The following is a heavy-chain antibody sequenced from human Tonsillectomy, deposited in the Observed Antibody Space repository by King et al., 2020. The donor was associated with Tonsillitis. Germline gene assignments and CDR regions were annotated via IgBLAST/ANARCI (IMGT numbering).Heavy chain of an antibody. CDR1: GFTFGDYA. J-gene: IGHJ4*02. CDR2: IRSKAYGGTT. D-gene: IGHD3-3*01. V-gene: IGHV3-49*03. Sequence: VQLVESGGGLVQPGRSLRLSCTASGFTFGDYAMSCFRQAPGKGLEWVGFIRSKAYGGTTEYAASVKGRLTISRDDSKSIAYLQMNSLKTEETAVYYCTRDMYYDFWSGYYGEGRAFDYWGQGTLVTVSS. CDR3: TRDMYYDFWSGYYGEGRAFDY.